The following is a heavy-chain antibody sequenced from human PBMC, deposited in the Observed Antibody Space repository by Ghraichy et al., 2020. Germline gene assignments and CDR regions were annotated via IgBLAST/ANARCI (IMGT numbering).Heavy chain of an antibody. D-gene: IGHD3-10*01. Sequence: GGSLRLSCAASGFTFGDYGMFWVRQAPGKGLEWVSAIGTAGDTYYPDSVKGRFTISRENAKHSLFLQMNSLRAGDTAIYFCARARGGAESLSFDIWGQGTVVTVSS. CDR1: GFTFGDYG. J-gene: IGHJ3*02. CDR2: IGTAGDT. V-gene: IGHV3-13*04. CDR3: ARARGGAESLSFDI.